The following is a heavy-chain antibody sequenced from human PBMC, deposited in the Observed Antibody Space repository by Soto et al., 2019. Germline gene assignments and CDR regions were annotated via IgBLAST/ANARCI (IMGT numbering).Heavy chain of an antibody. V-gene: IGHV1-69*01. CDR2: IIPIFGTA. J-gene: IGHJ3*01. D-gene: IGHD3-22*01. CDR3: ARVSFASYYGSSGLSYVFEF. Sequence: GLEWMGGIIPIFGTANYAQKFQGRVTITADESTSTAYMELSSLRSEDTAVYYCARVSFASYYGSSGLSYVFEFWRQRTMV.